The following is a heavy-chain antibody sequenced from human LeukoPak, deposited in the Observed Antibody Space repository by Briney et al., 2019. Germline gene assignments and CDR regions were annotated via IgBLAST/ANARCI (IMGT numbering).Heavy chain of an antibody. V-gene: IGHV4-59*01. Sequence: SETLSLTCTVSGGSISNYYRSWIRQPPGKGLEWIGYIYCSGSTNYNPSLKSRVTISVDTSKNQFSLKLSSVTAADTAVYYCARGGNLYFDYWGQGTLVTVSS. CDR2: IYCSGST. CDR3: ARGGNLYFDY. D-gene: IGHD4-23*01. CDR1: GGSISNYY. J-gene: IGHJ4*02.